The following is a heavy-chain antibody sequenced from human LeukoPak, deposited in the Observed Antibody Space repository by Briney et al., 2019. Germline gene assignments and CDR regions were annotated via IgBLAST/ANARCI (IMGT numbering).Heavy chain of an antibody. CDR2: IKQDGSEK. J-gene: IGHJ4*02. D-gene: IGHD1-26*01. CDR1: GFTFSSYW. Sequence: GGSLRLSCAASGFTFSSYWISWVRQAPGKGLEWVANIKQDGSEKYYVDSVKGRFTISRDNAKNSLYLQMNSLRAEDTAVYYCARAYQLQWELFGSEDTGGPFDYWGQGTLVTVSS. CDR3: ARAYQLQWELFGSEDTGGPFDY. V-gene: IGHV3-7*01.